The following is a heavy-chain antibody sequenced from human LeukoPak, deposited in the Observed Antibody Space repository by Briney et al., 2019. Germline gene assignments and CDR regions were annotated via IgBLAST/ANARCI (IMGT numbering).Heavy chain of an antibody. Sequence: GGSLRLSCAASGFLFSSYAMSWVRQAPGKGLEWVSSISSSSSYIYYADSVKGRFTISRDNAKNSLYLQMNSLRAEDTAVYYCARDRLSGYDSVYYYGMDVWGQGTTVTVSS. J-gene: IGHJ6*02. D-gene: IGHD5-12*01. V-gene: IGHV3-21*01. CDR1: GFLFSSYA. CDR2: ISSSSSYI. CDR3: ARDRLSGYDSVYYYGMDV.